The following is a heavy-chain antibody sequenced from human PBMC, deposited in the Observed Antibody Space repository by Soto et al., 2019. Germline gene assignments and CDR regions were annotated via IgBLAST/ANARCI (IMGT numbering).Heavy chain of an antibody. Sequence: GASVKVSCKASGDTFTSYDINWVRQATGQGLEWMGWMNPNSGNTGYAQKFQGRVTMTRNTSISTAYMELSSLRSEDTAVYYCARVHRGIVVVIRYWGQGTLVTVSS. CDR2: MNPNSGNT. D-gene: IGHD3-22*01. V-gene: IGHV1-8*01. J-gene: IGHJ4*02. CDR3: ARVHRGIVVVIRY. CDR1: GDTFTSYD.